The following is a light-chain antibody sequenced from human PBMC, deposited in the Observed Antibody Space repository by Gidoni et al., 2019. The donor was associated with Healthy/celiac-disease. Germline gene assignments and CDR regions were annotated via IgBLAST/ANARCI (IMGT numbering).Light chain of an antibody. V-gene: IGKV1-39*01. Sequence: DIQMIQSPSSLSASVGDRVTITCRASQSMSSYLNWYQQKPGKAPKLLIYAASSLQSGVPSRFSGSGSGTDFTLTISSLQPEDFATYYCQQSYSTLLTFGGGTKVEIK. CDR3: QQSYSTLLT. CDR2: AAS. CDR1: QSMSSY. J-gene: IGKJ4*01.